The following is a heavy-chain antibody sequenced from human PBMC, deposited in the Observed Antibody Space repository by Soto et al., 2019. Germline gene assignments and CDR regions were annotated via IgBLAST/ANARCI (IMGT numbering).Heavy chain of an antibody. CDR1: GFTFSSYS. D-gene: IGHD3-22*01. Sequence: GGSLRLSCAASGFTFSSYSMNWVRQAPGKGLEWVSYISSSSSTIYYVDSVKGRFIVSRDNAENSLYLQMNSLRAEDTAIYYCVREIASRLWGKGTAVTVSS. J-gene: IGHJ6*04. V-gene: IGHV3-48*01. CDR3: VREIASRL. CDR2: ISSSSSTI.